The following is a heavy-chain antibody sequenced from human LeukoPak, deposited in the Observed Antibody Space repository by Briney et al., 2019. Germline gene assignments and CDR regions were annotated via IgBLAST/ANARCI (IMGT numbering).Heavy chain of an antibody. Sequence: GASVKVSCKASGYTFTSYGISWVRQAPGQGLEWMGWISAYNGNTNYAQKLQGRVTMTTDTSTSTAYVELRSLRSDDTAVYYCARSGYDNYFDYWGQGTLVTVSS. CDR2: ISAYNGNT. CDR3: ARSGYDNYFDY. J-gene: IGHJ4*02. D-gene: IGHD5-12*01. V-gene: IGHV1-18*04. CDR1: GYTFTSYG.